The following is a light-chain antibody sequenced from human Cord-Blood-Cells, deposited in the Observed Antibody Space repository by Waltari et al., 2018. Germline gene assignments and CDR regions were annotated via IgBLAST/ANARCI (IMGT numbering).Light chain of an antibody. V-gene: IGLV2-14*01. Sequence: QSALPQPASVSGSPGQSITISCPGTSSDVGGYNSVSWYQQHPGNAPKLMIYEVSNRPSGVSNRFSGSKSGNTASLTISGLQAEDEADYYCSSYTSSSTVFGTGTKVTVL. CDR2: EVS. CDR1: SSDVGGYNS. J-gene: IGLJ1*01. CDR3: SSYTSSSTV.